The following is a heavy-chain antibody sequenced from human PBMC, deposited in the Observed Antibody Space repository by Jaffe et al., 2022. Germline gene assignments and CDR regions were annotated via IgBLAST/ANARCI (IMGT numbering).Heavy chain of an antibody. CDR1: GFTFSSYE. CDR2: ISSSGSTI. D-gene: IGHD6-13*01. CDR3: ARANDRYSSSWVYYFDY. V-gene: IGHV3-48*03. J-gene: IGHJ4*02. Sequence: EVQLVESGGGLVQPGGSLRLSCAASGFTFSSYEMNWVRQAPGKGLEWVSYISSSGSTIYYADSVKGRFTISRDNAKNSLYLQMNSLRAEDTAVYYCARANDRYSSSWVYYFDYWGQGTLVTVSS.